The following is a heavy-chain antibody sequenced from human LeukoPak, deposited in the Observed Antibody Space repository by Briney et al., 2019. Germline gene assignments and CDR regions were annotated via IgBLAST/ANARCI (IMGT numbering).Heavy chain of an antibody. Sequence: ASVKVSCKASGYTFTGYYMRWVRQPPAQGLEWMGWINPNSGGTNYAQKFQGRVTMTRDTSISTAYMELSRLRSDDTAVYYCANVPEQDGAFDIWGQGTMVTVSS. CDR3: ANVPEQDGAFDI. J-gene: IGHJ3*02. V-gene: IGHV1-2*02. CDR2: INPNSGGT. D-gene: IGHD1/OR15-1a*01. CDR1: GYTFTGYY.